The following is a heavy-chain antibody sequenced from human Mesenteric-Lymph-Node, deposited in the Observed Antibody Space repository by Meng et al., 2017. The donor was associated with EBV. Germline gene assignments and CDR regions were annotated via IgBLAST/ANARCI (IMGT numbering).Heavy chain of an antibody. CDR2: VRHTGIT. CDR3: AVLGKVVIGSD. CDR1: GASISSSNW. V-gene: IGHV4-4*02. J-gene: IGHJ1*01. D-gene: IGHD3-10*01. Sequence: QVPLGGAGPGLVKPSGTLSLTCAVSGASISSSNWWTWVRQAPGKGLEWIGEVRHTGITNYNPSLKSRVSMSVDKSQNQFSLKLTSMTAADTAVYYCAVLGKVVIGSDWGQGTLVTVSS.